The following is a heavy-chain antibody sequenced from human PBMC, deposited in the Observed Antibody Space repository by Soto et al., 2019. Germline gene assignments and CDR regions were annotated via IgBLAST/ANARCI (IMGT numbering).Heavy chain of an antibody. CDR2: ISYDGSNK. J-gene: IGHJ4*02. CDR3: ARDSDDIAAALDY. Sequence: GGSLRLSCAASGFTFSSYAMHWIRQAPGKGLEWVAVISYDGSNKYYADSVKGRFTISRDNSKNTLYLQMNSLRAEDTAVYYCARDSDDIAAALDYWGQGTLVTV. V-gene: IGHV3-30-3*01. CDR1: GFTFSSYA. D-gene: IGHD6-13*01.